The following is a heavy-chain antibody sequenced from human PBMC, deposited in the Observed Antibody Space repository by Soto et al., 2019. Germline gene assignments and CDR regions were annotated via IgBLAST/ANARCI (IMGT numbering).Heavy chain of an antibody. D-gene: IGHD6-13*01. J-gene: IGHJ5*02. CDR1: GFTFSSYS. CDR3: ARDPGPAAGTFGLVGWFDP. Sequence: GGSLRLSCAASGFTFSSYSMNWVRQAPGKGLEWVSSISSSSSYIYYADSVKGRFTISRDNAKNSLYLQMNSLRAEDMAVYYCARDPGPAAGTFGLVGWFDPWGQGTLVTVSS. CDR2: ISSSSSYI. V-gene: IGHV3-21*01.